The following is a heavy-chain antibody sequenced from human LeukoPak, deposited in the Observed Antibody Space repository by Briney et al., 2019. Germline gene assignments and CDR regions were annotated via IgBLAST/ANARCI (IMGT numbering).Heavy chain of an antibody. CDR1: GYTFSNYV. Sequence: ASVKVSCKASGYTFSNYVLTWVRQAPGQRLEWMGRISTYTGDSNYAQKFQDRVTMTTDTSTSTAYMELTNLSSDDTAMYYCARTMTTMTTHGELDFWGQGTLVAVSS. CDR3: ARTMTTMTTHGELDF. V-gene: IGHV1-18*01. CDR2: ISTYTGDS. D-gene: IGHD4-17*01. J-gene: IGHJ4*02.